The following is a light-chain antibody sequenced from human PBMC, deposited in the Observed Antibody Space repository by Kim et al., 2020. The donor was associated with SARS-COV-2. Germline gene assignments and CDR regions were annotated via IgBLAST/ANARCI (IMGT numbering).Light chain of an antibody. J-gene: IGLJ1*01. Sequence: QSALTQPPSASGSPGQSVAISCTGTSSDIGAYNYVSWYQQHPGKAPKLMIFEVNKRPSGVSDRFSGSKSGNTASLTVSGLQAEDEAYYYCSSYAGSKTVFGTGTKVTVL. CDR1: SSDIGAYNY. CDR2: EVN. CDR3: SSYAGSKTV. V-gene: IGLV2-8*01.